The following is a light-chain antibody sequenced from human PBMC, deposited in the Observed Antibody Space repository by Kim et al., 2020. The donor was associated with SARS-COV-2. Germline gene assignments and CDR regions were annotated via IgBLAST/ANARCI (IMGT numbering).Light chain of an antibody. CDR1: QSISSN. CDR2: GAT. V-gene: IGKV3-15*01. J-gene: IGKJ4*01. Sequence: EIVMTQSPVTLSVSPGERATLSCGASQSISSNLAWYQQKPGQAPRLLIYGATTRATGIPARFSGSGSGTEFTLTISSLQSEDFAVYYCQQYNNWPLTFGGGTKVDIK. CDR3: QQYNNWPLT.